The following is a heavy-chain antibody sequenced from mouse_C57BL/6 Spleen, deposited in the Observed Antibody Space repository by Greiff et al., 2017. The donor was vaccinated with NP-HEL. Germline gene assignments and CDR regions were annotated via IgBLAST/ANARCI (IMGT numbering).Heavy chain of an antibody. Sequence: QVQLKESGAELVRPGASVKLSCKASGYTFTDYYINWVKQRPGQGLEWIARIYPGSGNTYYNEKFKGKATLTAEKSSSTAYMQLSSLTSEDSAVYFCARSAYGYEGFAYWGQGTLVTVSA. CDR3: ARSAYGYEGFAY. CDR2: IYPGSGNT. D-gene: IGHD2-2*01. CDR1: GYTFTDYY. V-gene: IGHV1-76*01. J-gene: IGHJ3*01.